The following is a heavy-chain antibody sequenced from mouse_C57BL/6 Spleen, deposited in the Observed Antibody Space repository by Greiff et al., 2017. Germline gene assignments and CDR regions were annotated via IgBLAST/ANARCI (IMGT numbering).Heavy chain of an antibody. CDR2: INPSNGGT. CDR1: GSTFTSYW. CDR3: ARGYYSNYFDY. J-gene: IGHJ2*01. Sequence: VQLQQPGTELVKPGASVKLSCKASGSTFTSYWLHWVKQRPGQGLAWIGNINPSNGGTNYNEKFKSKATLTVDKSSSTAYMQLSSLTSEDSAVYYCARGYYSNYFDYWGQGTTLTVSS. D-gene: IGHD2-5*01. V-gene: IGHV1-53*01.